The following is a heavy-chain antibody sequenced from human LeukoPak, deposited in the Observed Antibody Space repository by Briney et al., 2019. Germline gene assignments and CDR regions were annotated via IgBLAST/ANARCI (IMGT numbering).Heavy chain of an antibody. Sequence: GGSLRLSCAVSGFTFSSYAMHWVRQAPGKGREWVAVISYDGNSKYYADSVKGRFTISRDNSKNMLFLHMHSLRAEDTAVYYCARDVTPGGDYYFDYWGQGTLVTVSS. CDR2: ISYDGNSK. CDR3: ARDVTPGGDYYFDY. D-gene: IGHD2-21*02. V-gene: IGHV3-30-3*01. J-gene: IGHJ4*02. CDR1: GFTFSSYA.